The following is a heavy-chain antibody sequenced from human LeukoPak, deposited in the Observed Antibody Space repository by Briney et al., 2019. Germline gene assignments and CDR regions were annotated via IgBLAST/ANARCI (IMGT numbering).Heavy chain of an antibody. J-gene: IGHJ4*02. CDR1: GFTFSSYW. D-gene: IGHD3-16*02. CDR2: IKQDGSEK. V-gene: IGHV3-7*01. Sequence: PGGSLRLSCAASGFTFSSYWMSWVRQAPGKGLEWVANIKQDGSEKYYVDSVKGRFTISGDNAKNSLYLQMNSLRAEDTAVYYCARTRDYVWGSYRYMGTFQDYWGQGTLVTVSS. CDR3: ARTRDYVWGSYRYMGTFQDY.